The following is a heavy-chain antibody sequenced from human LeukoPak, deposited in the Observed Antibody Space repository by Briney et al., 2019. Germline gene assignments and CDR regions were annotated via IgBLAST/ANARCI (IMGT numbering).Heavy chain of an antibody. V-gene: IGHV3-11*04. CDR3: VRESSYSYGL. J-gene: IGHJ4*02. D-gene: IGHD5-18*01. CDR1: GFNFGGYY. Sequence: PGGSLRLSCIASGFNFGGYYMGWIRQAPGKGLEWVSYISDDSYRTPYGDSVKGRFTISRDNAKNSLYLQMNSLRAEDTAVYYCVRESSYSYGLWGQGTLVTVSS. CDR2: ISDDSYRT.